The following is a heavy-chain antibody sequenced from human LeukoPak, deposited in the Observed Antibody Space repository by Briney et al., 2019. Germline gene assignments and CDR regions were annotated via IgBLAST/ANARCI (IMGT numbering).Heavy chain of an antibody. CDR1: GFTFRSYA. Sequence: GGSLRLSCAGSGFTFRSYAMSWVRQAPGKGLATIGGSDDSTYYADSVKGRFSISRDNSKNTLYLQMDSLRGEDTAVYYCAKDFRIGYSAHFDYWGQGALVTVSS. D-gene: IGHD2-21*01. CDR2: IGGSDDST. J-gene: IGHJ4*02. CDR3: AKDFRIGYSAHFDY. V-gene: IGHV3-23*01.